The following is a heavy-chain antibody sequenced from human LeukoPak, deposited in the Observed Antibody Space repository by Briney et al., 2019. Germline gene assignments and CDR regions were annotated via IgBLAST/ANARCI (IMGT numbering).Heavy chain of an antibody. D-gene: IGHD3-10*02. Sequence: GGSLRLSCAASGFTFSTYAMSWVRQAPGKGLEWVSAISVSGAGTYYADSVKGRFTISRDNSKNTLYLQMNSLSAEDTAVYYCARGVNYFVLEYWGQGTLVTVSS. J-gene: IGHJ4*02. CDR2: ISVSGAGT. V-gene: IGHV3-23*01. CDR3: ARGVNYFVLEY. CDR1: GFTFSTYA.